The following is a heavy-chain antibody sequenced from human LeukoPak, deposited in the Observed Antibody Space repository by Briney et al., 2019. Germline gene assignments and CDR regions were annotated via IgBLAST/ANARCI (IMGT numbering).Heavy chain of an antibody. CDR1: GYTFTSYD. Sequence: ASVKVSCKASGYTFTSYDINWVRQATGQGLEWMGWMNPNSGNTGYAQKFQGRVTMTRNTSISTAYMELSSLRSEDTAVYYCARASSSWRAGPKPNWFDPWGQGTLVTVSS. CDR2: MNPNSGNT. J-gene: IGHJ5*02. CDR3: ARASSSWRAGPKPNWFDP. D-gene: IGHD6-13*01. V-gene: IGHV1-8*01.